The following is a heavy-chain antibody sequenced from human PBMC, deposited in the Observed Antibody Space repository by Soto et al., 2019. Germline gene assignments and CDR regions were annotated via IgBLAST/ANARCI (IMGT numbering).Heavy chain of an antibody. Sequence: QGQLVQSGAEVKKPGSSVNVSCKASAGTFSSFAISCVRQAPGQGLEWMGGVIPIFGTPEYAQRFQGRVTITADKSTSTADMELSSLRSEDTAVYYCAKAADFYGSGTYYNYFDYWGQGTVVTVSS. D-gene: IGHD3-10*01. CDR1: AGTFSSFA. V-gene: IGHV1-69*06. CDR2: VIPIFGTP. CDR3: AKAADFYGSGTYYNYFDY. J-gene: IGHJ4*02.